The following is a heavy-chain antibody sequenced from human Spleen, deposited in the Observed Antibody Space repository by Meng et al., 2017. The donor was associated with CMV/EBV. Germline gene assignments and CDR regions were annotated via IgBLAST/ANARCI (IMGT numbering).Heavy chain of an antibody. D-gene: IGHD3-22*01. V-gene: IGHV4-34*01. J-gene: IGHJ4*02. CDR2: INHSGST. Sequence: LPCSVYGGSFSGYYWSWLRQPPGKGLEWIGEINHSGSTNYNPSLKSRVTISVDTSKNQFSLKLSSVTAADTAVYYCASGGSDSSNDYWGQGTLVTVSS. CDR1: GGSFSGYY. CDR3: ASGGSDSSNDY.